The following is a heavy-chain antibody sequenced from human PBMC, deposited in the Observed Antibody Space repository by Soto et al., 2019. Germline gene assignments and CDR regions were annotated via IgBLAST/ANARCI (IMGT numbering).Heavy chain of an antibody. V-gene: IGHV4-31*03. CDR1: GGSISSGGYY. CDR3: AREQVRHPYYYHGMDV. J-gene: IGHJ6*02. Sequence: QVQLQESGPGLVKPSQTLSLTCTVSGGSISSGGYYWSWIRQHPGKGLEWIGYIYYSGSTYYNPSLKSRVTPSVDTSKNHTSLKLTSATAADRDVEYCAREQVRHPYYYHGMDVGGQGTTVTVSS. CDR2: IYYSGST. D-gene: IGHD3-10*01.